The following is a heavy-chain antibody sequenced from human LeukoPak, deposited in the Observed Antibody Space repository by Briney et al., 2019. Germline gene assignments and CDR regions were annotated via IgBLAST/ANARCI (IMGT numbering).Heavy chain of an antibody. CDR3: ARDPRYYDNSGRSDY. CDR2: IESDGSST. D-gene: IGHD3-22*01. CDR1: GFTLRSYW. Sequence: GGSLRLSCAASGFTLRSYWMHWVRQAPGKGLVWVSRIESDGSSTTYADSVKGRFTISRDNAKNTLSLQMNSLRVEDTAVYYCARDPRYYDNSGRSDYWGQGTLVTVSS. J-gene: IGHJ4*02. V-gene: IGHV3-74*01.